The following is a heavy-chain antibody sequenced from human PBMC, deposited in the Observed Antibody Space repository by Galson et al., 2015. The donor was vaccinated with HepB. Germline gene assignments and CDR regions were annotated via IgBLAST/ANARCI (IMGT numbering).Heavy chain of an antibody. CDR3: ARDNIVVVPVLFDY. D-gene: IGHD2-2*01. Sequence: SLRLSCAASGFTFSNAWMSWVRQAPGKGLGWVSYISSSSNTIYYADSVKGRFTISRDNAKNSLYLQMNSLRAEDTAVYYCARDNIVVVPVLFDYWGQGTLVTVSS. CDR1: GFTFSNAW. V-gene: IGHV3-48*01. J-gene: IGHJ4*02. CDR2: ISSSSNTI.